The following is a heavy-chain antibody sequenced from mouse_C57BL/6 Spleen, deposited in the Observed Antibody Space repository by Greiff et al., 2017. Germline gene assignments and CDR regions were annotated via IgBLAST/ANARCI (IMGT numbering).Heavy chain of an antibody. Sequence: QVQLQQPGAELVMPGASVKLSCKASGYTFTSYWMHWVKQRPGQGLEWIGEIDPSDSYTNYNQKFKGKSTLTVDKSSSTAYMQLSSLTSEDSAVYYCARRANYYGSSLYAMDYWGQGTSVTVSS. CDR2: IDPSDSYT. V-gene: IGHV1-69*01. D-gene: IGHD1-1*01. CDR1: GYTFTSYW. CDR3: ARRANYYGSSLYAMDY. J-gene: IGHJ4*01.